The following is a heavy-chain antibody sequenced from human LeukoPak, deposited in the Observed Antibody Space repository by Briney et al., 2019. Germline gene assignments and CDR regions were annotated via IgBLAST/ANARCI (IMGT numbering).Heavy chain of an antibody. CDR2: IIPIFGTA. CDR1: GGTFSSYA. Sequence: ASVRVSCKASGGTFSSYAISWVRQAPGQGLEWMGGIIPIFGTANYAQKFQGRVTITADESTSTAYMELSSLRSEDTAVYYCARDRGTVVTNYYYYSGMDVWGQGTTVTVSS. J-gene: IGHJ6*02. D-gene: IGHD4-23*01. V-gene: IGHV1-69*13. CDR3: ARDRGTVVTNYYYYSGMDV.